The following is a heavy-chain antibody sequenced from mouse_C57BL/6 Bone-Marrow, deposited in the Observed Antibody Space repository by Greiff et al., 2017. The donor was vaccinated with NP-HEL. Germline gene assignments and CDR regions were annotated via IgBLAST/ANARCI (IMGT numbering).Heavy chain of an antibody. CDR2: IYPRDGST. J-gene: IGHJ4*01. CDR1: GYTFTSYD. CDR3: ARPAYYSNWNAMDY. D-gene: IGHD2-5*01. Sequence: VQLQQSGPELVKPGASVKLSCKASGYTFTSYDINWVKQRPGQGLEWIGWIYPRDGSTKYNEKFKGKATLTVDTSSSTAYMELHSLTSEDSAVYFCARPAYYSNWNAMDYWGQGTSVTVSS. V-gene: IGHV1-85*01.